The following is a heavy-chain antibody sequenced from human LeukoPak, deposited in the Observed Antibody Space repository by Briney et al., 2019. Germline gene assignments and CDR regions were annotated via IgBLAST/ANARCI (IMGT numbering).Heavy chain of an antibody. V-gene: IGHV3-23*01. CDR2: ISGSASDT. Sequence: PGGSLRLSCVASGFTFRNYAMSWVRQAPGKGLESVSTISGSASDTHYADSEKGRFTISRDNSKNTLYLHMDSLRADDTAVYYCAKDGEDWGQGTLVTVSS. D-gene: IGHD2-21*01. CDR3: AKDGED. J-gene: IGHJ4*02. CDR1: GFTFRNYA.